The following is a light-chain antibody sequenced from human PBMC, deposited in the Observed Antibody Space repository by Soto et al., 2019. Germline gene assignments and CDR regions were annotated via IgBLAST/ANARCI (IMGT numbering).Light chain of an antibody. J-gene: IGKJ1*01. CDR2: KAS. CDR1: QSISSW. V-gene: IGKV1-5*03. CDR3: QQYNDYSPRT. Sequence: DIQMTQSPSTLSASVGDRVTITCRASQSISSWLAWYQQKPGKALKLLIYKASNLESGVPSRFSGSQSGTEFTLTISSLQPDDFATYFCQQYNDYSPRTFGQGTKVEIK.